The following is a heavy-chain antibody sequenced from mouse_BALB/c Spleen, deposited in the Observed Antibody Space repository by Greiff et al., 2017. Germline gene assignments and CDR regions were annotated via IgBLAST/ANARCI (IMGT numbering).Heavy chain of an antibody. Sequence: EVHLVESGGGLVQPGGSLKLSCAASGFTFSSYGMSWVRQTPDKRLELVATINSNGGSTYYPDSVKGRFTISRDNAKNTLYLQMSSLKSEDTAMYYCARGGPLLRLLYYAMDYWGQGTSVTVSS. CDR3: ARGGPLLRLLYYAMDY. V-gene: IGHV5-6-3*01. J-gene: IGHJ4*01. CDR1: GFTFSSYG. CDR2: INSNGGST. D-gene: IGHD1-2*01.